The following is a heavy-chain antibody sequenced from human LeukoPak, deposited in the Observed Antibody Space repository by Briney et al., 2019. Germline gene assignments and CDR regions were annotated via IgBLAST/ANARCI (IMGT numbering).Heavy chain of an antibody. CDR1: GFTVSNNY. CDR2: MYSGGTT. D-gene: IGHD3-22*01. J-gene: IGHJ3*02. V-gene: IGHV3-53*01. CDR3: ASPSSGQSFDI. Sequence: GGSLRLSCAASGFTVSNNYMNWVRQAPGKGLEWVSVMYSGGTTYYADSVKGRFSISRDKSKNTEFLQVSSLKAEDTAVYYCASPSSGQSFDIWGQGTTVTVSS.